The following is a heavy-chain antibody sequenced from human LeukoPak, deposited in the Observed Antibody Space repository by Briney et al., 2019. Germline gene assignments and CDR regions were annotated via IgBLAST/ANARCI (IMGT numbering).Heavy chain of an antibody. V-gene: IGHV1-46*01. CDR2: INPCVGIT. CDR3: LKGGGQGGSYYKDY. D-gene: IGHD1-26*01. CDR1: GYTLTSYY. J-gene: IGHJ4*02. Sequence: ASVNVSCKASGYTLTSYYIPSVPQSPGQGLKWMRIINPCVGITTSAQNLQCRVTITTDTSTSTINIHLSSVLSEHTAVYYCLKGGGQGGSYYKDYWGQGSLVTASS.